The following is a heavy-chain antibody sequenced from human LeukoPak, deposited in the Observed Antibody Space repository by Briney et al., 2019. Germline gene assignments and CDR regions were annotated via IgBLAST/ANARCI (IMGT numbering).Heavy chain of an antibody. V-gene: IGHV4-4*07. Sequence: SETLSLTCTVSGGSISSYYWGWIRQPAGKGLEWIGRIYTSGSTNYNPSLKSRVTMSVDTSKNQFSLKLSSVTAADTAVYYCASGASDELMTYYFDYWGQGTLVTVSS. CDR3: ASGASDELMTYYFDY. CDR2: IYTSGST. J-gene: IGHJ4*02. D-gene: IGHD4/OR15-4a*01. CDR1: GGSISSYY.